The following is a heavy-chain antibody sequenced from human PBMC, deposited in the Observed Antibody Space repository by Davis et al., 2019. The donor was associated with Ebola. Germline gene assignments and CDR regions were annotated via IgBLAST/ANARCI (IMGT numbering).Heavy chain of an antibody. CDR3: AKVRSYDAFDI. CDR2: ISGSGGST. Sequence: ETLSLTCAVSGGSISSSNWWSWVRPAPGKGLEWVSAISGSGGSTYYADSVTGRLTISRDNSKNTLYLQMNSLRAEDTAVYYCAKVRSYDAFDIWGQGTMVTVSS. V-gene: IGHV3-23*01. J-gene: IGHJ3*02. CDR1: GGSISSSN.